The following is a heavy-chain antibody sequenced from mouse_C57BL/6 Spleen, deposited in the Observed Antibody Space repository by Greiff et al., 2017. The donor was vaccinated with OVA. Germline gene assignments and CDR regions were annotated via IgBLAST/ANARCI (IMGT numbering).Heavy chain of an antibody. CDR3: ARAGTAQATIAY. J-gene: IGHJ3*01. Sequence: QVQLQQPGAELVMPGASVKLSCKASGYTFTSYWMHWVKQRPGQGLEWIGEIDPSDSYTNYNQKFKGKSTLTVDKSSSTAYMQLSSLTSEDSAVYYCARAGTAQATIAYWGQGTLVTVSA. D-gene: IGHD3-1*01. V-gene: IGHV1-69*01. CDR1: GYTFTSYW. CDR2: IDPSDSYT.